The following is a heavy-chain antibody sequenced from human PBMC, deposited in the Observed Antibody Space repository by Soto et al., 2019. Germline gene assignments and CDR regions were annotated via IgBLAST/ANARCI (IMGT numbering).Heavy chain of an antibody. V-gene: IGHV3-7*05. Sequence: GGSLRLSCAASGFTFSSYWMSWVRQAPGKGLEWVANIKQDGSEKYYVDSVKGRFTISRDNAKNSLYLQMNSLRAEDTAVYYCARVDSGGGIAAAGTPTYYYYGMDVWGQGTTVTVSS. CDR1: GFTFSSYW. CDR2: IKQDGSEK. CDR3: ARVDSGGGIAAAGTPTYYYYGMDV. D-gene: IGHD6-13*01. J-gene: IGHJ6*02.